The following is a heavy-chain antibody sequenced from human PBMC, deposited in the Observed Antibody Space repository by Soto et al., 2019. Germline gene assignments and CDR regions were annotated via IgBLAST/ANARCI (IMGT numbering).Heavy chain of an antibody. CDR3: AGGVGATTHAFDI. D-gene: IGHD1-26*01. Sequence: QVQLQQWGAGLLKPSETLSLTCAVYGGSFSGYYWSWIRQPPGKGLEWIGEINHSGSTNYNPSLKSRVTISVDTSKNQFSLKLSSVTAAHTAVYYCAGGVGATTHAFDIWGQGTMVTVSS. V-gene: IGHV4-34*01. CDR2: INHSGST. J-gene: IGHJ3*02. CDR1: GGSFSGYY.